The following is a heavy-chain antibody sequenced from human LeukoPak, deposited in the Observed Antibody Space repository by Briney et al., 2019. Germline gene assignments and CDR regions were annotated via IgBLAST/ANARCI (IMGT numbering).Heavy chain of an antibody. Sequence: SESLSLTCTVSGGSISSHYWSWIRQPPGKGLEWIGYIYYSGSTNYNPSLKSRVTISVDTSKNQFSLKLSSVTAADTAVYYCAGDRGVAARPGWFDPWGQGTLVTVSS. CDR1: GGSISSHY. CDR3: AGDRGVAARPGWFDP. D-gene: IGHD6-6*01. V-gene: IGHV4-59*11. J-gene: IGHJ5*02. CDR2: IYYSGST.